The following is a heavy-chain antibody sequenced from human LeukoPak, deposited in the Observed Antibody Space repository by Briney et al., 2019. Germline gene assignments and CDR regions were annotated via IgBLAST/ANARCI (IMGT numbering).Heavy chain of an antibody. Sequence: SETLSLTCTVSGGSISSYYLSWIRQPAGKGLEWIGRIYSRVTTYNPSLKSRVTMSADTSRNHVSLTLNSVTAADTAVYYCARYIAAAGRFDYWGQGTLVTVSS. J-gene: IGHJ4*02. CDR3: ARYIAAAGRFDY. CDR1: GGSISSYY. V-gene: IGHV4-4*07. D-gene: IGHD6-13*01. CDR2: IYSRVT.